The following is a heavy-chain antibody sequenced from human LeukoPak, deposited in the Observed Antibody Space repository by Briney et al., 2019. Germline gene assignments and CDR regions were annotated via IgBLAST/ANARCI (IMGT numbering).Heavy chain of an antibody. V-gene: IGHV4-34*01. J-gene: IGHJ6*03. CDR1: GGSFSGYY. CDR3: ARHYGSGSSYYYYYMDV. Sequence: SETLSLTCAVYGGSFSGYYWSWIRQPPGKGLEWIGEINHSGSTNYNPSLKSRVTISVDTSKNQLSLKLSSVTAADTAVYYCARHYGSGSSYYYYYMDVWGKGTTVTISS. D-gene: IGHD3-10*01. CDR2: INHSGST.